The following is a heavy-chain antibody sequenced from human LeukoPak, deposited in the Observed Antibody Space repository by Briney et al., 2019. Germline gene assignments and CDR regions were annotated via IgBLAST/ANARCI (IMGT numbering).Heavy chain of an antibody. CDR2: ISWDGGST. J-gene: IGHJ4*02. V-gene: IGHV3-43D*03. CDR3: AKDLRGEGGLVGATLDY. CDR1: GFTFDDYA. D-gene: IGHD1-26*01. Sequence: PGGSLRLSCAASGFTFDDYAMHWVRQAPGKGLEWVSLISWDGGSTYYADSVKGRFTISRDNSKNSLYLQMNSLRAEDTALYYCAKDLRGEGGLVGATLDYWGQGTLVTVSS.